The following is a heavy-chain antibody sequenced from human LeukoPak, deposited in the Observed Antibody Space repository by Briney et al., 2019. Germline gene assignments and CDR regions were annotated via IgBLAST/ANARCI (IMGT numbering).Heavy chain of an antibody. CDR2: IYYSGST. D-gene: IGHD3-22*01. J-gene: IGHJ6*03. CDR1: GGSISSYY. Sequence: SETLSLTCTVSGGSISSYYWSWIRQPPGKGLEWIGYIYYSGSTNYNPSLKSRVTISVDTSKNQFSLKLSSVTAADTAVYYCARAPVVIHYYHYMDVWGKGTTVTVSS. CDR3: ARAPVVIHYYHYMDV. V-gene: IGHV4-59*01.